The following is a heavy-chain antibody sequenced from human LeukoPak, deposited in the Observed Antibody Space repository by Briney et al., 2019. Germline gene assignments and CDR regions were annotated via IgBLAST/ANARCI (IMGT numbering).Heavy chain of an antibody. D-gene: IGHD5-24*01. J-gene: IGHJ4*02. V-gene: IGHV4-61*02. Sequence: PSQTLSLTCTVSGGPISSGSYYWSWIRQPAGKGLEWIGRIYTSGSTNYNPSLKSRVTISVDTSKNQFSLKLSSVTAADTAVYYCARGDLDYWGQGTLVTVSS. CDR1: GGPISSGSYY. CDR3: ARGDLDY. CDR2: IYTSGST.